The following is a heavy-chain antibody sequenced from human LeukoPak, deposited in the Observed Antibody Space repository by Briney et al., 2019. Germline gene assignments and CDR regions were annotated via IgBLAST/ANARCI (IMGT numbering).Heavy chain of an antibody. Sequence: GGSLRLSCAASGFTFSSYSTNWVRQAPGKGLEWVSSISSSSSYIYYADSVKGRFTIFRDNAKNSLYLQMNSLRAEDTAVYYCARARITIFGVVPDAFDIWGQGTMVTVSS. D-gene: IGHD3-3*01. V-gene: IGHV3-21*01. J-gene: IGHJ3*02. CDR2: ISSSSSYI. CDR1: GFTFSSYS. CDR3: ARARITIFGVVPDAFDI.